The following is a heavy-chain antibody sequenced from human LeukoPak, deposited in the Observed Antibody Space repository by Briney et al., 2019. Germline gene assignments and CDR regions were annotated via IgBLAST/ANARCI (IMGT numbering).Heavy chain of an antibody. V-gene: IGHV4-38-2*02. CDR3: ARDADYYDSSRYFDL. CDR1: GYSISSGYY. D-gene: IGHD3-3*01. Sequence: SETLSLTYTVSGYSISSGYYWGWIRQPPGKGLEWIANIYHSGNTYYNPSLKSRVTISVDTSRNQFSLKLSSVTAADTAVYYCARDADYYDSSRYFDLWGRGTLVTVSS. CDR2: IYHSGNT. J-gene: IGHJ2*01.